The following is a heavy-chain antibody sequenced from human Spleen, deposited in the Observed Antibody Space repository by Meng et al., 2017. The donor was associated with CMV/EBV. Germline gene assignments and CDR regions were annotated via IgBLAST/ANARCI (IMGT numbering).Heavy chain of an antibody. D-gene: IGHD5/OR15-5a*01. CDR2: IYSGGST. CDR1: GLTLRSTY. V-gene: IGHV3-66*02. Sequence: SWAPTGLTLRSTYLSWVRQAPGKGLEWVSVIYSGGSTYYADSVKGRFTISRDNSKNTLYLQMNSLRAEDTAVYYCARDLRLGWFDPWGQGTLVTVSS. J-gene: IGHJ5*02. CDR3: ARDLRLGWFDP.